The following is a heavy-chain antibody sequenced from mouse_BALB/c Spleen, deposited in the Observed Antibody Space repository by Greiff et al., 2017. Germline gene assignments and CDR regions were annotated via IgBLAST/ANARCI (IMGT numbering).Heavy chain of an antibody. V-gene: IGHV7-3*02. Sequence: EVQLQESGGGLVQPGGSLRLSCATSGFTFTDYYMSWVRQPPGKALEWLGFIRNKANGYTTEYSASVKGRFTISRDNSQSILYLQMNTLRAEDSATYYCAREGKSYYAMDYWGQGTSVTVSS. CDR1: GFTFTDYY. CDR3: AREGKSYYAMDY. J-gene: IGHJ4*01. CDR2: IRNKANGYTT.